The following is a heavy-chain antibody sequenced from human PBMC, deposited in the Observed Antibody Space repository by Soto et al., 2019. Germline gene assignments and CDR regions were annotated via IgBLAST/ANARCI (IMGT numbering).Heavy chain of an antibody. CDR1: GGTFSSYA. V-gene: IGHV1-69*04. D-gene: IGHD6-19*01. CDR2: IIPILGIE. J-gene: IGHJ6*03. Sequence: QVQLVQSGAEVKKPGSSVKVSCKASGGTFSSYAITWVRQAPGQGLEWMGRIIPILGIENYAQKLQDRVTITADKSTSTVYMELSSLRSEDTAVYYCARDRSSDPNYYYYMDVWGKGTTVTVSS. CDR3: ARDRSSDPNYYYYMDV.